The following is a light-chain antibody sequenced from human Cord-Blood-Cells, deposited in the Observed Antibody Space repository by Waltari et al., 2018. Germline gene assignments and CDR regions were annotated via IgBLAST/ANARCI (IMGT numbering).Light chain of an antibody. Sequence: QSTLTQTASASASPGQTTTISCTETSSDAGGYNDVYWYQQHPGKAPKLMIYYVSKLPSVVSNRFSGAKSGNTAALSISSLQADEEADYYCSSYRNSSTVVFGGGTKLTVL. V-gene: IGLV2-14*01. J-gene: IGLJ3*02. CDR1: SSDAGGYND. CDR3: SSYRNSSTVV. CDR2: YVS.